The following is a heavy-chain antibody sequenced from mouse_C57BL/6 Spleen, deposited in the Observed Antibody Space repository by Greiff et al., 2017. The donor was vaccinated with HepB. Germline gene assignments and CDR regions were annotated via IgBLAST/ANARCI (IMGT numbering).Heavy chain of an antibody. V-gene: IGHV5-17*01. CDR1: GFTFSDYG. CDR3: DRCDYDDWYFDG. CDR2: ISSGSSTI. Sequence: DVQLVESGGGLVKPGGSLKLSCAASGFTFSDYGMHWVRQAPEKGLEWVAYISSGSSTIYYADTVKGRFTISRDNAKNTLFLQMTSLRSEDTALYYCDRCDYDDWYFDGWGTGTTVTVSS. D-gene: IGHD2-4*01. J-gene: IGHJ1*03.